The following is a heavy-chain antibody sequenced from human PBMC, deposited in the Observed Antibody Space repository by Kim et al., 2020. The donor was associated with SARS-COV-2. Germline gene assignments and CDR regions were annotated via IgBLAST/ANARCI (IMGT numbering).Heavy chain of an antibody. J-gene: IGHJ4*02. Sequence: SQTLSITCAVSGDSVSRYIWTWIRQSPSRGLEWLGRTYYTSKLYNDYAPSLKSRITIKPDTSKNQVSLQLNSVTPEDTAVYFCARGKFFEYWGQGTLVTV. CDR1: GDSVSRYI. CDR3: ARGKFFEY. V-gene: IGHV6-1*01. CDR2: TYYTSKLYN.